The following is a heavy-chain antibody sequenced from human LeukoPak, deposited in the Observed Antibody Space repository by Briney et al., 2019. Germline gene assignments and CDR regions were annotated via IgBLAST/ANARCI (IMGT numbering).Heavy chain of an antibody. J-gene: IGHJ2*01. CDR2: INAGNGNT. D-gene: IGHD6-19*01. CDR3: ATVGIAVAGPKPNWYFDL. CDR1: GYTFTSYA. Sequence: ASVKVSCKASGYTFTSYAMHWVRQAPGQRLEWMGWINAGNGNTKYSQKFQGRVTMTEDTSTDTAYMELSSLRSEDTAVYYCATVGIAVAGPKPNWYFDLWGRGTLVTVSS. V-gene: IGHV1-3*01.